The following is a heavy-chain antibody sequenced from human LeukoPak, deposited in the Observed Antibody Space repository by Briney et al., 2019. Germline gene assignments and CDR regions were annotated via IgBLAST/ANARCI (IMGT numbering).Heavy chain of an antibody. CDR3: VKDPIVGGGDH. J-gene: IGHJ4*02. V-gene: IGHV1-24*01. CDR2: FDPVVGVI. D-gene: IGHD3-22*01. Sequence: ASVKVSCKVSGYTLTELSMHWVRQAPGNGLEWMGGFDPVVGVIIYEQKFHGRVTVSADTSTDTGYMDMSSLRSEETAMYSCVKDPIVGGGDHWGQGTLATVSS. CDR1: GYTLTELS.